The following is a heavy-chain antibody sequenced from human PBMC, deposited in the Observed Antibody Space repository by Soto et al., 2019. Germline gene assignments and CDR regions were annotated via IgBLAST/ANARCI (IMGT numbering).Heavy chain of an antibody. Sequence: EVQLVQSGAEVKKPGESLKISCKGSGYNFNTYWIGWVRQMPGKGLEWMGIIYPADSDTRYNPSSQGQVTISADKSVSTAYLQWSSLEASDTAIYYCARQYAAFDYWGEGTLVTVSS. D-gene: IGHD2-2*01. CDR3: ARQYAAFDY. CDR2: IYPADSDT. V-gene: IGHV5-51*01. CDR1: GYNFNTYW. J-gene: IGHJ4*02.